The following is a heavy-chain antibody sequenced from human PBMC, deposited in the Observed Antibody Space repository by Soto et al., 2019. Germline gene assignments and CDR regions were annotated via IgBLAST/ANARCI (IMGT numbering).Heavy chain of an antibody. CDR2: MNPINGAT. V-gene: IGHV1-8*02. CDR1: GYDFTAYD. Sequence: GASVKVSCKTSGYDFTAYDINWVRQASGQGLEWMGWMNPINGATGSARRFQGRVSMTRNTATGTAYLELTSLRSDDTGVYYCGRGPSPRAPAGGTPYYYAMDVWGQGXTVTVSS. D-gene: IGHD6-13*01. J-gene: IGHJ6*02. CDR3: GRGPSPRAPAGGTPYYYAMDV.